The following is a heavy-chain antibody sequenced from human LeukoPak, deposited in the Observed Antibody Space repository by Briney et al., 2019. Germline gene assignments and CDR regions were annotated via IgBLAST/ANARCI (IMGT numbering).Heavy chain of an antibody. CDR3: ASGGSGSYYNEPVDY. Sequence: SVKVSCNASGGTFTSYAISWVRQAPGQGLEWMGRIIPIFGTANYAQKFQGRVTITTDESTSTAYMELSSLRSEDTAVYYCASGGSGSYYNEPVDYWGQGTLVTVSS. J-gene: IGHJ4*02. D-gene: IGHD3-10*01. V-gene: IGHV1-69*05. CDR2: IIPIFGTA. CDR1: GGTFTSYA.